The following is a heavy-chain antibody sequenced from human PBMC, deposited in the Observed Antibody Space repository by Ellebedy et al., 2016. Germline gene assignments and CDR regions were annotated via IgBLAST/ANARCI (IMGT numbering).Heavy chain of an antibody. V-gene: IGHV1-2*04. CDR1: GYTFIRYD. J-gene: IGHJ3*02. CDR2: INPNSGDT. D-gene: IGHD3-10*01. CDR3: AKDFYGSGSRDAFDI. Sequence: ASVKVSCKASGYTFIRYDINWVRQAPGQGLEWLGWINPNSGDTHYAQQFQGWVTMTRDTSITTAYMELSRLRSDDTAVYYCAKDFYGSGSRDAFDIWGQGTMVTVSS.